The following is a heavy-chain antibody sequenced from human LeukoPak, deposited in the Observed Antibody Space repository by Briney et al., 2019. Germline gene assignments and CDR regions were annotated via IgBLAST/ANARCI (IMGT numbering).Heavy chain of an antibody. CDR1: GGSFSSYT. J-gene: IGHJ3*02. D-gene: IGHD2-21*02. CDR3: ASLAYCGGDCYSLPFDI. CDR2: IIPIFQTA. Sequence: SMKVSCKASGGSFSSYTISWVRQAPGQGLEWMGGIIPIFQTASYAQKFQGRVTITADKSMNTAYMELTNLRSEDTAVYYCASLAYCGGDCYSLPFDIWGQGTMVTVSS. V-gene: IGHV1-69*06.